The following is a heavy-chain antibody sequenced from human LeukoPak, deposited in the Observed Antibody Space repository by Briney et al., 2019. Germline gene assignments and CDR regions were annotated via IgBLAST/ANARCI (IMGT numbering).Heavy chain of an antibody. Sequence: GGSLRLSCAASGFTFSSYAMTWVRQAPGKGVEWVSAISGSGGNTYYANSVKGRFTISRDNSKNTLYLQMNSLRAEDTAVYYCAKETIVRGVMDYWGQGTLVTVS. CDR2: ISGSGGNT. V-gene: IGHV3-23*01. J-gene: IGHJ4*02. CDR1: GFTFSSYA. CDR3: AKETIVRGVMDY. D-gene: IGHD3-10*01.